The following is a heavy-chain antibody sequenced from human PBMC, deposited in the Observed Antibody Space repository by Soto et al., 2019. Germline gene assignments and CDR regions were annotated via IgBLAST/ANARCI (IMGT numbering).Heavy chain of an antibody. V-gene: IGHV1-69*08. Sequence: QVQLVQSGAEVKKPGSSVKVSCKASGGTFSSYTISWVRQAPGQGLEWMGRIITILGIANYAQKFQGRVTITADKSTSTDYMELSSLRSEDTAVYYCARDSATPFDYWGQGTLVTVSS. CDR2: IITILGIA. D-gene: IGHD2-15*01. J-gene: IGHJ4*02. CDR1: GGTFSSYT. CDR3: ARDSATPFDY.